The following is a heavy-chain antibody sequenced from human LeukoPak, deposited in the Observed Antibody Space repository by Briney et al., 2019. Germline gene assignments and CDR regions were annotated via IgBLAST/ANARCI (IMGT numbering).Heavy chain of an antibody. J-gene: IGHJ4*02. D-gene: IGHD3-16*01. CDR1: GFTVSSNY. CDR3: ARMNYVSSGWGAPFDD. CDR2: ISPSSTRI. Sequence: PGGSLRLSCVASGFTVSSNYMSWVRQAPGKGLEWVSYISPSSTRIDYAASVRGRFTISRDNAKRSLYLQMSSLRAEDTAVYYCARMNYVSSGWGAPFDDWGQGTLVTVSS. V-gene: IGHV3-48*04.